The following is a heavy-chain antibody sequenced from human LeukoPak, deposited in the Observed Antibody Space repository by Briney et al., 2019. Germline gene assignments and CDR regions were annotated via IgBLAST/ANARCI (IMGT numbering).Heavy chain of an antibody. CDR2: IYSSGSN. D-gene: IGHD3-9*01. V-gene: IGHV4-59*12. Sequence: SETLSLTCIVSGGSISSYYWSWIRPPLGKGVKWIGYIYSSGSNSCSPSLRSRVAIAVDTSKNQFSLKLSSGTAADTAVYYCARDQCDILAWPYYMDVWGKGTTVTISS. CDR1: GGSISSYY. J-gene: IGHJ6*03. CDR3: ARDQCDILAWPYYMDV.